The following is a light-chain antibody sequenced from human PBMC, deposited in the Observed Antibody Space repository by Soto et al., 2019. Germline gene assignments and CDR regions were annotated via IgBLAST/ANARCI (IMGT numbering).Light chain of an antibody. V-gene: IGKV1-5*01. J-gene: IGKJ1*01. Sequence: DIQMTQSPSTLSASVGDRVTITCRASQSISSWLAWYQQKPGKAPKLLIYDASSLESGVPSRFSGSGSGTELSLSISGLQPDDFATYYCQQYNSSLTFGQGTKVEIK. CDR3: QQYNSSLT. CDR2: DAS. CDR1: QSISSW.